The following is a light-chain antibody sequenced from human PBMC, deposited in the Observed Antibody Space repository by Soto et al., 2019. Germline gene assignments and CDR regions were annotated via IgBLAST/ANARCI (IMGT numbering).Light chain of an antibody. Sequence: QSVLTQPPSASGTPRQRVTISCSGSSSNIGTNTVIWYQQLPGAAPKLLIYSDNQRPSGDPDRFAGSKSGTSASLAISGLQSEDEADYYCAAWDVSLVVFGGGTKVTVL. CDR3: AAWDVSLVV. CDR1: SSNIGTNT. V-gene: IGLV1-44*01. J-gene: IGLJ2*01. CDR2: SDN.